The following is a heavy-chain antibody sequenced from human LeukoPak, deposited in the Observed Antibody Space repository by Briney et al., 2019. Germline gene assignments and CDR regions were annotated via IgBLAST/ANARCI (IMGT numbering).Heavy chain of an antibody. J-gene: IGHJ4*02. Sequence: GGSLRLSCAASGFTFSSYWMSWVRQAPGKGQEWVANIKQDGSETYYVDSVKCRFTISRDNAKNSLYLQMNSLRAEDTAVYYCAREGRGSGWFDYWGQGTLVTVSS. CDR1: GFTFSSYW. CDR2: IKQDGSET. D-gene: IGHD6-19*01. V-gene: IGHV3-7*01. CDR3: AREGRGSGWFDY.